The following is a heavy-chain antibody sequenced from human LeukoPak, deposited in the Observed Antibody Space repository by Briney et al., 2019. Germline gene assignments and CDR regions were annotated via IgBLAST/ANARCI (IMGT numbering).Heavy chain of an antibody. CDR3: AKSRSGTTSCYNY. CDR2: FSGSNNNT. Sequence: GGSLRLSCAASGFIFSNYAMSWVRQAPGKGLEWVSSFSGSNNNTYYADSVKGRFTISRDNSKNTLYLQMNSLRGEDTAVYYCAKSRSGTTSCYNYWGQGTQVTVSS. J-gene: IGHJ4*02. V-gene: IGHV3-23*01. D-gene: IGHD2-2*02. CDR1: GFIFSNYA.